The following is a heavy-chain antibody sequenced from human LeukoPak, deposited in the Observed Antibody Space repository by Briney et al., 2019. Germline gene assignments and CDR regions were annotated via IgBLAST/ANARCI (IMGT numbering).Heavy chain of an antibody. CDR2: IYYSGST. CDR3: ARGTEGSENGSGRWWYYYMDV. V-gene: IGHV4-59*01. CDR1: GGSISSYY. D-gene: IGHD3-10*01. J-gene: IGHJ6*03. Sequence: SETLSLTCTASGGSISSYYWSWIRQPPGKGLEWIGYIYYSGSTNYNPSLKSRVTISVDTSKNQFSLKLSSVTAADTAVYYCARGTEGSENGSGRWWYYYMDVWGKGTTVTVSS.